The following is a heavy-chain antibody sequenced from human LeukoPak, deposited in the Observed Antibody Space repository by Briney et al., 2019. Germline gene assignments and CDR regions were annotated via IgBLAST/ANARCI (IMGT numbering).Heavy chain of an antibody. J-gene: IGHJ4*02. V-gene: IGHV1-8*01. CDR1: GYTFTSYD. Sequence: ASVKVSCKASGYTFTSYDINWVRQATGQGLEWMGWMNPNSGNTGYAQKFQGRVTMTRNTSISTAYMELSSLRSEDTAVYYCASPLRIGDYADYWGQGTLVTVSS. CDR2: MNPNSGNT. CDR3: ASPLRIGDYADY. D-gene: IGHD4-17*01.